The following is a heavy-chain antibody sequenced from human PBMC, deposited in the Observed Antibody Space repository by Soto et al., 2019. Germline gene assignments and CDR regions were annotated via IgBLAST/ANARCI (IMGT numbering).Heavy chain of an antibody. V-gene: IGHV3-23*01. Sequence: EVLLLESGGGLVQPGGSLRLSCEVSGFTFSTYAMTWVRQAPGKGLEWVSGISESGGSTYYADSVKGRFTISRDNSKNTLYLQMNSLRAEDTALYYCAKKGLRCDFYYYMDVWGKGTTVTVSS. CDR1: GFTFSTYA. CDR2: ISESGGST. CDR3: AKKGLRCDFYYYMDV. D-gene: IGHD2-8*01. J-gene: IGHJ6*03.